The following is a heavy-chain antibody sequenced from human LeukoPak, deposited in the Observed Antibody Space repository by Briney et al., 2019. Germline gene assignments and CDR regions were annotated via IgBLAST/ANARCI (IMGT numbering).Heavy chain of an antibody. Sequence: ASVKVPCKASGYTFTSYDINWVRQATGQGLEWMGWMNPNSGNTGYVQKFQGRVTMTRNTSISTAYMELSSLRSEDTAVYYCARGGITMVRGVITNLGYYYGMTSGAKGPRSPSP. D-gene: IGHD3-10*01. CDR2: MNPNSGNT. CDR1: GYTFTSYD. J-gene: IGHJ6*02. CDR3: ARGGITMVRGVITNLGYYYGMTS. V-gene: IGHV1-8*01.